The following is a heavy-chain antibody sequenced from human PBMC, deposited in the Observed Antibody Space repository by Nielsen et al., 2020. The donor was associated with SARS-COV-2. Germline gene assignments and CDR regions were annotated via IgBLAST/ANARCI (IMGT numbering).Heavy chain of an antibody. CDR2: IYYSGST. D-gene: IGHD4-23*01. V-gene: IGHV4-39*01. Sequence: WIRQPPGKGLEWIGSIYYSGSTYYNPSLKSRVTISVDTSKNQFSLKLSSVTAADTAVYYCARHVYVSVDYGMDVWGQGTTVTVSS. CDR3: ARHVYVSVDYGMDV. J-gene: IGHJ6*02.